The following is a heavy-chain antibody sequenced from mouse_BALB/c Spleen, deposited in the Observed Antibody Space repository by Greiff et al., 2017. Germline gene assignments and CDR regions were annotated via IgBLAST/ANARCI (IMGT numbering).Heavy chain of an antibody. CDR3: ARRSTMITDWYFDV. J-gene: IGHJ1*01. D-gene: IGHD2-4*01. CDR2: IYPGDGDT. CDR1: GYAFSSYW. Sequence: VQLQESGAELVRPGSSVKISCKASGYAFSSYWMNWVKQRPGQGLEWIGQIYPGDGDTNYNGKFKGKATLTADKSSSTAYMQLSSLTSEDSAVYFCARRSTMITDWYFDVWGAGTTVTVSS. V-gene: IGHV1-80*01.